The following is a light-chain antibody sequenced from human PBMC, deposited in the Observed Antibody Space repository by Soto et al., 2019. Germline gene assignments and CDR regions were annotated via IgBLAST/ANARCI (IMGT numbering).Light chain of an antibody. CDR3: QQSYATPHT. Sequence: EIQMTQSPSSLSASVGDRVTITCRASQSISTHLNWYLHKPGKAPKVLIYAASSLQTGVPSRFSGSGSGTDFTLPIRSVQPEDSATYYCQQSYATPHTFGQGTKLEI. CDR1: QSISTH. V-gene: IGKV1-39*01. CDR2: AAS. J-gene: IGKJ2*01.